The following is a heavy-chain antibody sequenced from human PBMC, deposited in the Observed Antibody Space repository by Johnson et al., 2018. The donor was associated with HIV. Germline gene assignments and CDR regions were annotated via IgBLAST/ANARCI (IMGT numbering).Heavy chain of an antibody. V-gene: IGHV3-72*01. CDR2: TTKKVNSYTT. Sequence: VQLVESGGGVVQPGRSLRLSCAASGFTFSSYALHWVRQAPGKGLEWVGLTTKKVNSYTTEYAASVKGRFTISRDDSKNSLYLHMNSLKTEDTAVYYGARSVPNDAFDIWGQGTMVTVSS. CDR1: GFTFSSYA. CDR3: ARSVPNDAFDI. J-gene: IGHJ3*02.